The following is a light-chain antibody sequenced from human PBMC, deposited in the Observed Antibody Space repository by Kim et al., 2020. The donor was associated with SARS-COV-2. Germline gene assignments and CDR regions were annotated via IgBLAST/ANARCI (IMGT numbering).Light chain of an antibody. J-gene: IGLJ2*01. CDR3: QAWDSRVV. Sequence: VSVSPGQTASITCSGDKLGDKYACWYQQKPGQSPVVVSYQDSKRPSGIPERFSGSNSGNTATLTISGTQAMDEADYYCQAWDSRVVFGGGTQLTVL. CDR2: QDS. CDR1: KLGDKY. V-gene: IGLV3-1*01.